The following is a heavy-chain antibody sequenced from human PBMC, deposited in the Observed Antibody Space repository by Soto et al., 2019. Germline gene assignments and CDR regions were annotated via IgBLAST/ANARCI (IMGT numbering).Heavy chain of an antibody. Sequence: GGSLRVSCAASGFSFSNAWMSRVRQAPGKGLEWVGRIKSKTDGGTTDYAAPVKGRFTISRDDSKNTLYLQMNSLKTEDTAVYYCTTADPGAFNYDYVWGSPPFDYWGQGTLVTVSS. J-gene: IGHJ4*02. CDR1: GFSFSNAW. D-gene: IGHD3-16*01. CDR2: IKSKTDGGTT. V-gene: IGHV3-15*01. CDR3: TTADPGAFNYDYVWGSPPFDY.